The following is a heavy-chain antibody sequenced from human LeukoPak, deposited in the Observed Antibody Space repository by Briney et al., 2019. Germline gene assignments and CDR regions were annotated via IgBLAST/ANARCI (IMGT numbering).Heavy chain of an antibody. CDR2: IYYSGST. V-gene: IGHV4-39*02. D-gene: IGHD2/OR15-2a*01. CDR1: GGSISSSSYY. J-gene: IGHJ4*02. CDR3: AASLEGTYLGFGY. Sequence: SETLSLTCTVSGGSISSSSYYWGWIRQPPGKGLEWIGSIYYSGSTYYNPSLKSRVTISVDTSKNHFSLKLSSVIAADSAMYYCAASLEGTYLGFGYWGQGNLVTVSS.